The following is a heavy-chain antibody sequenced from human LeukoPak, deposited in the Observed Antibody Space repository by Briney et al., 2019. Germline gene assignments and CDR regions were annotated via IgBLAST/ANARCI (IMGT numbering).Heavy chain of an antibody. CDR1: GFTFNNHG. Sequence: GGSLRLSCAASGFTFNNHGVHWVRQAPGKGLEWVAVISYDGSNTYYADSVKGRFTISRDNSRTTLYLQMSSLKAEDTAMYYCAKDRTYYDSSGHDYWGQGTLVTVSS. CDR2: ISYDGSNT. J-gene: IGHJ4*02. V-gene: IGHV3-30*18. D-gene: IGHD3-22*01. CDR3: AKDRTYYDSSGHDY.